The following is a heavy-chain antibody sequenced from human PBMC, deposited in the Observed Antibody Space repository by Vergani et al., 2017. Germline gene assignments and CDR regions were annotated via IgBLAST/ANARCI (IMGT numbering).Heavy chain of an antibody. V-gene: IGHV3-30*02. CDR3: AKDRDFLVSGSGWYAFDY. CDR2: IRYDGSNK. CDR1: RFTFSSYG. J-gene: IGHJ4*02. Sequence: QVHLVESGGGVVQPGGSLRLSCAASRFTFSSYGMHWVRQAPGKGLEWVAFIRYDGSNKYYADSVKGRFTTSRDNSKNTLYLQMNSLGVEDTAVYYCAKDRDFLVSGSGWYAFDYWGQGILVTVSS. D-gene: IGHD6-19*01.